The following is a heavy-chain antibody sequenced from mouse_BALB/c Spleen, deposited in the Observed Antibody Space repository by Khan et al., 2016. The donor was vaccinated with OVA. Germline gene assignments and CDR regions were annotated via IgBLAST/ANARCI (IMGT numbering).Heavy chain of an antibody. CDR2: ITYSGNT. V-gene: IGHV3-2*02. CDR1: GYSITGDSA. D-gene: IGHD1-1*01. Sequence: VQLLQTGPGLLKPSQSLSLSCTVTGYSITGDSACYWIRQFPGNQLWLMAYITYSGNTTYSPSLRGRISITVDTSTNPFFLQLNSVTTEDTATYYCASGRLLRRYANNFAYWGQGTTLTVSA. CDR3: ASGRLLRRYANNFAY. J-gene: IGHJ2*01.